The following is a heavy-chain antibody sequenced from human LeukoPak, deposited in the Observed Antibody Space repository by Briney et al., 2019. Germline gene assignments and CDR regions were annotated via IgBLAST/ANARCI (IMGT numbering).Heavy chain of an antibody. CDR2: INAGNGNT. J-gene: IGHJ3*02. D-gene: IGHD5-18*01. V-gene: IGHV1-3*03. CDR1: GYTFTSYA. Sequence: ASVKVSCKASGYTFTSYAMHWVRQAPGQRLEWMGWINAGNGNTKYSQEFQGRVTITRDTSASTAYMELSSLRSEDMAVYYCARDAMKGYSYGAYDAFDIWGQGTMVTVSS. CDR3: ARDAMKGYSYGAYDAFDI.